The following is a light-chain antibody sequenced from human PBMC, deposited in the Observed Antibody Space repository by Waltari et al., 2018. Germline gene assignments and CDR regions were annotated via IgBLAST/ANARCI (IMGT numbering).Light chain of an antibody. Sequence: EIVLTQSPGTLSLSPGERATLSCRASQTISSSYLAWYQQTPGQAPRLLIYGASRRTTGIPDRFSGGGSGTDFTLTISRLEPEDFAVYYCQQYSNSHLTFGGGTKVEIK. J-gene: IGKJ4*01. CDR2: GAS. CDR3: QQYSNSHLT. V-gene: IGKV3-20*01. CDR1: QTISSSY.